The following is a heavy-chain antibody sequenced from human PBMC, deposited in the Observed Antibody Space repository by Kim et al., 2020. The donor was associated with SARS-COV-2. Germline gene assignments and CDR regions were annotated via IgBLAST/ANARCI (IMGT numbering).Heavy chain of an antibody. CDR2: IDPIDSYT. CDR1: GYNFNTYW. Sequence: GESLKISCKGSGYNFNTYWISWVRQMPGKGLEWMGRIDPIDSYTNYTPSFQGHVTISVDKSITTVYLQWSSLKTSDTAIYYCARHNPYGGWDVWGQGTTVTVSS. CDR3: ARHNPYGGWDV. V-gene: IGHV5-10-1*01. D-gene: IGHD4-17*01. J-gene: IGHJ6*02.